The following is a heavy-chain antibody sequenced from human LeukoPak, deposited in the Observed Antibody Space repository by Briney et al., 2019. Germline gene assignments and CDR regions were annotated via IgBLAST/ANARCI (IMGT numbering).Heavy chain of an antibody. V-gene: IGHV3-33*01. CDR1: GFTFSSYG. CDR2: IWYDGSNK. Sequence: GGSLRLSCAASGFTFSSYGMHWVRQAPGKGLEWVAVIWYDGSNKYYADSVKGRFTISRDNAKNSLYLQMNSLRAEDTAVYYCARDESFGEYPVDYWGQGTLVTVSS. J-gene: IGHJ4*02. CDR3: ARDESFGEYPVDY. D-gene: IGHD3-10*01.